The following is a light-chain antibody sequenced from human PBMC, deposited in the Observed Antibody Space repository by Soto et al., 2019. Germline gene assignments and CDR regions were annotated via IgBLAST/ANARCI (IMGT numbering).Light chain of an antibody. CDR1: SSDVGGYNY. CDR3: CSYEGRYTHDV. Sequence: QSALTQPRSVSGSPGQSVTISCTGTSSDVGGYNYVSWYQQHPGKAPKLMIYDVSKRPSGVPDRFSGYKSGNTASLTISGLQAEDEADYYCCSYEGRYTHDVFGTGTKLAVL. J-gene: IGLJ1*01. CDR2: DVS. V-gene: IGLV2-11*01.